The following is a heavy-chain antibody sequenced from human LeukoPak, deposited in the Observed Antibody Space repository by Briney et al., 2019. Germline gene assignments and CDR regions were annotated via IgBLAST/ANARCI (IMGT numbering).Heavy chain of an antibody. V-gene: IGHV3-9*01. CDR3: AKDIGRYGDYGYFDY. D-gene: IGHD4-17*01. CDR2: ISWNSGSI. CDR1: GFTFDDYA. Sequence: QSGGSLRLSCAASGFTFDDYAMHWVRQAPGKGLEWVSGISWNSGSICYADSVKGRFTISRDNAKNSLYLQMNSLRAEDTALYYCAKDIGRYGDYGYFDYWGQGTLVTVSS. J-gene: IGHJ4*02.